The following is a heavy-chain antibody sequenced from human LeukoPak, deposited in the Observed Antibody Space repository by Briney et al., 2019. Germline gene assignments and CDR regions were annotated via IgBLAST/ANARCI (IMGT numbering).Heavy chain of an antibody. V-gene: IGHV4-59*01. CDR3: ARDNYGDEKTN. D-gene: IGHD4-17*01. CDR2: IYYSGST. CDR1: GGSISSYY. Sequence: SETLSLTCTVSGGSISSYYWSWIRQPPGKGLEWIGYIYYSGSTNYNPSLKSRVTISVDTSKNQFSLKLSFVTAADTAVYYCARDNYGDEKTNWGQGTLVTVSS. J-gene: IGHJ4*02.